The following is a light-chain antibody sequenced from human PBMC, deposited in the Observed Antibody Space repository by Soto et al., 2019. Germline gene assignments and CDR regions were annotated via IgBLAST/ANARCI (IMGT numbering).Light chain of an antibody. Sequence: QSALTQPASVSGSPGQSITISCTGTGSDVGGYNYVSWYQQHPGKVPKLMIYDVTKRPSGVPDRFSGSKSGNTASLTISGLQSEDEADYYCCSHAGSYTYVFGTGTKVTVL. CDR2: DVT. CDR1: GSDVGGYNY. J-gene: IGLJ1*01. CDR3: CSHAGSYTYV. V-gene: IGLV2-11*01.